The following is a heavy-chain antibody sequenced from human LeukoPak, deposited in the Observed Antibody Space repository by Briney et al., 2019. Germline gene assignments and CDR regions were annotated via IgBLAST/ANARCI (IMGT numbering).Heavy chain of an antibody. Sequence: ASVKVSCKASGYTFTSYDINWVRQAPGQGLEWMGWINPNSGGTNYAQKFQGRVTMTRDTSISTAYMELSRLRSDDTAVYYCARDGYYYDSSGYYRFDYWGQGTLVTVSS. CDR3: ARDGYYYDSSGYYRFDY. V-gene: IGHV1-2*02. CDR2: INPNSGGT. D-gene: IGHD3-22*01. J-gene: IGHJ4*02. CDR1: GYTFTSYD.